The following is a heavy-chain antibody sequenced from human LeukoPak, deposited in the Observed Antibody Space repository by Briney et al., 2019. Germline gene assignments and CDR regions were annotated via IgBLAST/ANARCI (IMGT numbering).Heavy chain of an antibody. D-gene: IGHD3-22*01. CDR2: VYPGDSDS. CDR1: GYAFSDYW. V-gene: IGHV5-51*01. J-gene: IGHJ4*02. Sequence: GESLKISCKGSGYAFSDYWIAWVRQMPGKGLEWMGIVYPGDSDSTYSPSLQGQVTFSADKSIRTAYLQWSSLRASDTAMCYCAKYDSSGYIDYWGQGTLVTISS. CDR3: AKYDSSGYIDY.